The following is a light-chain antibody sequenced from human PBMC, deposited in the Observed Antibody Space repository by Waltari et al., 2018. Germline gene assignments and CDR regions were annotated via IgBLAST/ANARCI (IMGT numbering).Light chain of an antibody. CDR3: CSYAGGRRV. CDR1: SSDVVNSKL. CDR2: EGT. J-gene: IGLJ3*02. V-gene: IGLV2-23*01. Sequence: QSALTQPASVSGSPGQSITISCTGTSSDVVNSKLVSWYQRHPGKAPRLMIYEGTKRPSGVSNRFSGSKSGNTASLTISGLQSEDEADYYCCSYAGGRRVFGGGTKLTVL.